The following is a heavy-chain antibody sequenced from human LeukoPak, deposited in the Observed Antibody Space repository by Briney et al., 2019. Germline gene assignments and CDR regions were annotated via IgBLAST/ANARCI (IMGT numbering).Heavy chain of an antibody. J-gene: IGHJ4*02. CDR2: IKQDGGEK. CDR3: ARVGARQILEY. V-gene: IGHV3-7*01. CDR1: EFTFSSYW. Sequence: GGSLRLSYAASEFTFSSYWMSWVRQAPGKGLEWVANIKQDGGEKYYLDSVKGRFTVSRDNAKNSLYLQMSSLRAEDTAVYYCARVGARQILEYWGQGTLVTVSS. D-gene: IGHD4-17*01.